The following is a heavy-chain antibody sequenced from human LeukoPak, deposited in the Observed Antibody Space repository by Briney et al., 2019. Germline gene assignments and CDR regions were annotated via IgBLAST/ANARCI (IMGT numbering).Heavy chain of an antibody. CDR3: ARDTMVRGVATGWYYYYYGMDV. D-gene: IGHD3-10*01. J-gene: IGHJ6*02. CDR2: IYTSGST. CDR1: CGSISSYY. Sequence: SETLSLTCTVSCGSISSYYWSWIRQPAGKGLEWIGRIYTSGSTNYNPSLKSRVTMSVDTSKNQFSLKLSSVTAADTAVYYCARDTMVRGVATGWYYYYYGMDVWGQGTTVTVSS. V-gene: IGHV4-4*07.